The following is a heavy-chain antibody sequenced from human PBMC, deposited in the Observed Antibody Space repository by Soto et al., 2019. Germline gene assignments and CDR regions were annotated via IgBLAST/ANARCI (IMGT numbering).Heavy chain of an antibody. CDR2: ISNNGDTA. V-gene: IGHV3-23*01. CDR1: GFTFSSYA. D-gene: IGHD3-16*02. CDR3: AKSRVFIGAIVTLLVS. Sequence: EVQLLESGGGLVQPGGSLTLSCATSGFTFSSYAMVWVRQAAEKGLEWVASISNNGDTAYYADSVKGRFTISRGNSENTLYLQMNVLRAYDTALYFCAKSRVFIGAIVTLLVSWGQGTQVTVSS. J-gene: IGHJ4*02.